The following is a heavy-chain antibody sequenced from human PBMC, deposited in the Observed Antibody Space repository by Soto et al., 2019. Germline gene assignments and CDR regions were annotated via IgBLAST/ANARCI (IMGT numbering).Heavy chain of an antibody. V-gene: IGHV3-7*01. D-gene: IGHD5-18*01. CDR3: ARDLWEGYSYLGY. Sequence: GGSLRLSCAASGFTFSSYWMSWVRQAPGKGLEWVANIKQDGSEKYYVDSVTGRFTISRDNAKNSLYLQMNSLRAEDTAVYYCARDLWEGYSYLGYWGQGALVTVSS. CDR1: GFTFSSYW. CDR2: IKQDGSEK. J-gene: IGHJ4*02.